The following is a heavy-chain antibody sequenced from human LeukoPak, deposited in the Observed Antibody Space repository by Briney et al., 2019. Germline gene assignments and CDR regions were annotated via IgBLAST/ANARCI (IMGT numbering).Heavy chain of an antibody. Sequence: GESLKISCKGSGYSFTSYWIGWVRQMPGKGLEWMGIIYPGDSDTRYSPSFQGQVIISADKSISTAYLQWSSLKASDTAMYYCARHHQGYCTNGVCFPDYWGQGTLVTVSS. V-gene: IGHV5-51*01. D-gene: IGHD2-8*01. CDR3: ARHHQGYCTNGVCFPDY. J-gene: IGHJ4*02. CDR1: GYSFTSYW. CDR2: IYPGDSDT.